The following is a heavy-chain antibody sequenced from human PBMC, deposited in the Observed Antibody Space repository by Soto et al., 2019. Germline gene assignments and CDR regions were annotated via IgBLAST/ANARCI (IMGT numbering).Heavy chain of an antibody. CDR2: VYYSGGA. Sequence: SETLSLTCAVSGVSIHNSHSFWGWIRQPPGKGLEFIGSVYYSGGANYNPSLKSRVTVSIDTSNNQFSLRVNSVTAADTAVYYCGRVVEGATRHTDFDSRGRAILVTVSS. V-gene: IGHV4-39*01. CDR1: GVSIHNSHSF. D-gene: IGHD2-15*01. J-gene: IGHJ5*01. CDR3: GRVVEGATRHTDFDS.